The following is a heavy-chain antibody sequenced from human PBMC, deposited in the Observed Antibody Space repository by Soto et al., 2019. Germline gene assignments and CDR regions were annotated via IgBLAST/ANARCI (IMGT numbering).Heavy chain of an antibody. CDR3: ATGVYAIPTSSYYYYGMDV. J-gene: IGHJ6*02. V-gene: IGHV1-24*01. CDR1: GYTLTELS. Sequence: ASVKVSCKVSGYTLTELSMHWVRQAPGKGLEWMGGFDPEDGETIYAQKFQGRVTMTEDTSTDTAYMELSSLRSEDTAVYYCATGVYAIPTSSYYYYGMDVWGQGTTVTVS. D-gene: IGHD2-8*01. CDR2: FDPEDGET.